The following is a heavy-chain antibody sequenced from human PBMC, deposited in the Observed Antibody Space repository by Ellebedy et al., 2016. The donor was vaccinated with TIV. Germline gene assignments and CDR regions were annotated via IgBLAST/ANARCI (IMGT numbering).Heavy chain of an antibody. Sequence: GESLKISCAASAFTFTDPWMTWVRQVPGKGLEWVGRIKSKSDGATTDYAAPVKGRFTVSKDDSNNTLYLQMNSLKTEDKTVYYCTASLVAFDIWGQGTMVTVSS. D-gene: IGHD2-8*02. J-gene: IGHJ3*02. CDR1: AFTFTDPW. CDR3: TASLVAFDI. CDR2: IKSKSDGATT. V-gene: IGHV3-15*01.